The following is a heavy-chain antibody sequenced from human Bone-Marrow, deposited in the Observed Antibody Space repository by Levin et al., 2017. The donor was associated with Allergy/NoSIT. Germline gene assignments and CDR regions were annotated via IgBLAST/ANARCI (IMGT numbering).Heavy chain of an antibody. D-gene: IGHD3/OR15-3a*01. CDR3: ARDWTRAGPLDY. V-gene: IGHV3-30*04. Sequence: GGSLRLSCAASGFTFSSYAMHWVRQAPGKGLEWVAVISYDGSNKYYADSVKGRFTISRDNSKNTLYLQMNSLRAEDTAVYYCARDWTRAGPLDYWGQGTLVTVSS. CDR2: ISYDGSNK. CDR1: GFTFSSYA. J-gene: IGHJ4*02.